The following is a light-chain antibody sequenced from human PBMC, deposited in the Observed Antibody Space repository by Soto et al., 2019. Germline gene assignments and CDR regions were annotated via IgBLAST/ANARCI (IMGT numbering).Light chain of an antibody. CDR3: SSYTSSDNYV. Sequence: QSVLTQPPSASGSPGQSVSISCTGTSSDVGAYNYVSLYQQHPGKAPKLVIYEVSKRPSGVPDRFSRSKSGNAASLTVSGLQAEDEADYYCSSYTSSDNYVFGTGTKLTVL. J-gene: IGLJ1*01. CDR1: SSDVGAYNY. V-gene: IGLV2-8*01. CDR2: EVS.